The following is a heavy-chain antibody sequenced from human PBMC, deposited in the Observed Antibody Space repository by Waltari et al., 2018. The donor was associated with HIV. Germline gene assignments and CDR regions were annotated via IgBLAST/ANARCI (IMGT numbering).Heavy chain of an antibody. J-gene: IGHJ4*02. V-gene: IGHV1-2*02. CDR2: IDPDTGVT. D-gene: IGHD6-19*01. CDR3: ARDTHWLAYLFDS. Sequence: QLQLVQSGAEVKKPGASVKVSCKTSGFTFTGHYIHWLRQAPGQGLEWMGWIDPDTGVTKYAQKFQGRVTMTRDTSISTAYMELNGLTSDDTAVFYCARDTHWLAYLFDSWGQGTLITVSS. CDR1: GFTFTGHY.